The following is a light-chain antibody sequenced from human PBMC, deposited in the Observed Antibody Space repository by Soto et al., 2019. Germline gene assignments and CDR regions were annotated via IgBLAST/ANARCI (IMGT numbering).Light chain of an antibody. CDR3: QQSYSALGT. Sequence: DIQMTQSPSSLSASVGDRVTITCRASQSISSYLNWYQQKPGKAPKLLIYAASSLQSGVPSRFSGSGSGTGVTLTISSLQPEDFATYYCQQSYSALGTFGQGTKVEIK. J-gene: IGKJ1*01. CDR1: QSISSY. V-gene: IGKV1-39*01. CDR2: AAS.